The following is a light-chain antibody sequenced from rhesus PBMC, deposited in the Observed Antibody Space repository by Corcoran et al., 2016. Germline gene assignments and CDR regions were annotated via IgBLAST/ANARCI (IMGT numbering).Light chain of an antibody. CDR3: QHGYLTPLA. CDR2: QAS. CDR1: ENVNNY. Sequence: DIQMTQSPSSLSASVGDRVTITCRASENVNNYLNWYQQKPGKPPKLLIDQASTLQSGAPSRFSGSGSGTDYTFTISSLQPDDVAIYYCQHGYLTPLAFGGGTKVAIK. J-gene: IGKJ4*01. V-gene: IGKV1-74*01.